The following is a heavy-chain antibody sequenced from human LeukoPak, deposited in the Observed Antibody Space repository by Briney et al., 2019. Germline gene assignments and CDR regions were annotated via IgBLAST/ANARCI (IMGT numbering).Heavy chain of an antibody. CDR2: INPNSGGT. Sequence: ASVKVSCKASGYTFTGYYMHWVRQAPGQGLEWMRWINPNSGGTNYAQKFQGRVTMTRDTSISTAYMELSRLRSDDTAVYYCARGGITMIVVVISLFDYWGQGTLVTVSS. CDR1: GYTFTGYY. D-gene: IGHD3-22*01. V-gene: IGHV1-2*02. CDR3: ARGGITMIVVVISLFDY. J-gene: IGHJ4*02.